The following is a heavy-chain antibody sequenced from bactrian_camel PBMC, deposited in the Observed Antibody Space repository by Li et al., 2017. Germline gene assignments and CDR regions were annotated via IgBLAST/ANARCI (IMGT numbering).Heavy chain of an antibody. CDR1: GYTPTIGC. D-gene: IGHD2*01. J-gene: IGHJ4*01. Sequence: HVQLVESGGGSVQAGGSLRLSCAASGYTPTIGCMIWFRQGPGKGLGWVSTVNDDGGSTWYADSVEGRFTISRDNAKNTLYLQLSSLQTEDTAMYYCAEWSSLALYTASYWGQGTQVTVS. CDR3: AEWSSLALYTASY. CDR2: VNDDGGST. V-gene: IGHV3S1*01.